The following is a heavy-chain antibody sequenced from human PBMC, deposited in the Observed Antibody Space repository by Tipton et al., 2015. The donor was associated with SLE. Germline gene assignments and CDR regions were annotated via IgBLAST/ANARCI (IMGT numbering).Heavy chain of an antibody. CDR2: ITHSGST. D-gene: IGHD1-1*01. Sequence: TLSLTCAVYGSSFRGYYWSWIRQPPGKGLEWIGEITHSGSTNYKPSLKSRVTMSVDTSKNQFSLKLNSVTAADTAVYYCARGQHQLGRFDPWGQGTLVTVSS. CDR1: GSSFRGYY. CDR3: ARGQHQLGRFDP. V-gene: IGHV4-34*01. J-gene: IGHJ5*02.